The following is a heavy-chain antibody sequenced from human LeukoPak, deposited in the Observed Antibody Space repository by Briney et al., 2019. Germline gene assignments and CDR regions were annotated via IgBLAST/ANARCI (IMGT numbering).Heavy chain of an antibody. Sequence: SGGSLRLSCAASGLTFSSYSMNWVRQAPGKGLEWVSYISRSSSTISYADSVKGRFTISRDNAKNSLYLQMNSLRDEDTAVYYCARDSASGSYRHAFDIWGQGTMVTVSS. D-gene: IGHD1-26*01. V-gene: IGHV3-48*02. CDR1: GLTFSSYS. J-gene: IGHJ3*02. CDR3: ARDSASGSYRHAFDI. CDR2: ISRSSSTI.